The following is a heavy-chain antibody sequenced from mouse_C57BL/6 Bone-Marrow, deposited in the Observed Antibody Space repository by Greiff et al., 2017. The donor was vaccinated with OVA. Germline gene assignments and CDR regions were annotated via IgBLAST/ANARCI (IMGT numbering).Heavy chain of an antibody. J-gene: IGHJ2*01. CDR3: ARKGRYSNYGLYYFDY. CDR2: IHPNSGST. CDR1: GYTFTSYW. D-gene: IGHD2-5*01. Sequence: QVQLQQPGAELVKPGASVKLSCKASGYTFTSYWMHWVKQRPGQGLEWIGMIHPNSGSTNYNEKFKSKATLTVDKSSSTAYMQLSSLTSEDSAVYYCARKGRYSNYGLYYFDYWGQGTTLTVSS. V-gene: IGHV1-64*01.